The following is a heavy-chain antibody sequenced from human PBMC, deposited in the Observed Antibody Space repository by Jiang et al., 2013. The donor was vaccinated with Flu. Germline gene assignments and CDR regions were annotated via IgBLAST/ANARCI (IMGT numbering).Heavy chain of an antibody. D-gene: IGHD3-22*01. Sequence: KSRVTISVDTSKNQFSLKLSSVTAADTAVYYCARDERGGGRGSMIVGDAFDIWGQGTMVTVSS. CDR3: ARDERGGGRGSMIVGDAFDI. V-gene: IGHV4-30-2*05. J-gene: IGHJ3*02.